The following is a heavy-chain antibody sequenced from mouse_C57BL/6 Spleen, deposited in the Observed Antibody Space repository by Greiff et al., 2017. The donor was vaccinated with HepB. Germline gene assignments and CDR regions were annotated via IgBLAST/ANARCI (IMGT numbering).Heavy chain of an antibody. CDR1: EFTFSDAW. CDR2: IRNKANNHAS. Sequence: DVKLVESGGGLVQPGGSMKLSCAASEFTFSDAWMDWVRQSPEKGLEWVAEIRNKANNHASYYAESVKGRFTISRDDSKSSVYLRMNSLRAEDTGIYYCTRNDGYSHWYFDVWGTGTTVTVSS. J-gene: IGHJ1*03. V-gene: IGHV6-6*01. D-gene: IGHD2-3*01. CDR3: TRNDGYSHWYFDV.